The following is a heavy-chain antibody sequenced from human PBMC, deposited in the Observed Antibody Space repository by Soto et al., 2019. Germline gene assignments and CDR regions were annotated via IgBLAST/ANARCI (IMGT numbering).Heavy chain of an antibody. CDR2: ISSSSSYT. D-gene: IGHD6-13*01. Sequence: QVQLVESGGGLVKPGGSLRLSCAASGFTFSDYYMSWIRQAPGKGLEWVSYISSSSSYTNYADSVKGRFTISRDNAKNSLYLQMNSLRAEDTAVYYCARVQYPIRQQLGHNWFDPWGQGTLVTVSS. CDR1: GFTFSDYY. CDR3: ARVQYPIRQQLGHNWFDP. J-gene: IGHJ5*02. V-gene: IGHV3-11*06.